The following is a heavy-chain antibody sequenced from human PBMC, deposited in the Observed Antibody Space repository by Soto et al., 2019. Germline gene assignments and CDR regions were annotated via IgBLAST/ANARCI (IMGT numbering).Heavy chain of an antibody. D-gene: IGHD4-4*01. V-gene: IGHV3-33*01. CDR1: GFTFSSYG. Sequence: GGSLRLSCAASGFTFSSYGMHWVRQAPGKGLEWVAVIWYDGSNKYYADSVKGRFTISRDNSKNTLYLQMNSLRAEDTAVYYCARDLLYSNYYSSMAVWGKGTTVTVSS. CDR3: ARDLLYSNYYSSMAV. J-gene: IGHJ6*03. CDR2: IWYDGSNK.